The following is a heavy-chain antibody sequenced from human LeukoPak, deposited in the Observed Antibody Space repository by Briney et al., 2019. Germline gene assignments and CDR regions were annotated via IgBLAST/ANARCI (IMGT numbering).Heavy chain of an antibody. CDR1: GYTLTELS. J-gene: IGHJ3*02. CDR3: ARDELAITWDFGAFDI. Sequence: GASVKVSCKVSGYTLTELSMHWVRQAPGKGLEWMGGFDPEDGETIYAQKFQGRVTITTDESTSTAYMELSSLRSEDTAVYYCARDELAITWDFGAFDIWGQGTMVTVSS. V-gene: IGHV1-24*01. CDR2: FDPEDGET. D-gene: IGHD3-22*01.